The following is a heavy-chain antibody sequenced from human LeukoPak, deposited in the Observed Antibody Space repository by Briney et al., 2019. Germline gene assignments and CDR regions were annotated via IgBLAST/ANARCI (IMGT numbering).Heavy chain of an antibody. CDR1: GYTFTSYG. D-gene: IGHD1-1*01. CDR3: ARGPFRTGRGRTYWFDP. CDR2: ISAYNGNT. J-gene: IGHJ5*02. V-gene: IGHV1-18*01. Sequence: ASVKVSCKASGYTFTSYGISWVRQAPGQGLEWMGWISAYNGNTNYAQKLQGRVTMTTDTSTSTAYMELRSLRSDDTAVYYCARGPFRTGRGRTYWFDPWGQGTLVTVSS.